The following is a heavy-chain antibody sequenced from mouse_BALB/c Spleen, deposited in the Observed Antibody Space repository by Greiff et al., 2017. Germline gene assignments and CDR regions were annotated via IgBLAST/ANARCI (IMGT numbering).Heavy chain of an antibody. CDR2: INSNGGST. Sequence: EVKVEESGGCLVKLGGSLKLSCAASGFTFSSYYMSWVRQAPEKRLELVAAINSNGGSTYYPDTVKGRFTISRDNAKNTLYLQMSSLKSEDTDLYYCARQEGRWLLPFAYWGQGTLVTVSA. V-gene: IGHV5-6-2*01. CDR1: GFTFSSYY. D-gene: IGHD2-3*01. CDR3: ARQEGRWLLPFAY. J-gene: IGHJ3*01.